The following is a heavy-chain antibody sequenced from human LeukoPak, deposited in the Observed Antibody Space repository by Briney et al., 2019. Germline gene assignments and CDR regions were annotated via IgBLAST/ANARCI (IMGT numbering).Heavy chain of an antibody. CDR3: ARVDSAVTAMAPY. V-gene: IGHV4-59*01. D-gene: IGHD5-18*01. Sequence: SETLSLTCTVSGGSISSYFWSWIRQPPGKGLEWIGYVYYSGSTNYNPSLKSRVTISVDTSKKQFSLKLSSATAADTAVYYCARVDSAVTAMAPYWGQGTLVTVSS. CDR2: VYYSGST. CDR1: GGSISSYF. J-gene: IGHJ4*02.